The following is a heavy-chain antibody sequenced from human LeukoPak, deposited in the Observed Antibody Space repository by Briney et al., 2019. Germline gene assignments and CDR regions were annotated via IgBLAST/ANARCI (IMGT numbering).Heavy chain of an antibody. D-gene: IGHD6-19*01. V-gene: IGHV4-39*01. Sequence: SETLSLTCTVSGGSISSSSYYWGWIRQPPGTGLEWIGSIYYSGSTYYNPSLKSRVTISVDTSKNQFSLKLSSATAADTAVYYCARHVPSSGWQFDYWGQGTLVTVSS. CDR2: IYYSGST. J-gene: IGHJ4*02. CDR3: ARHVPSSGWQFDY. CDR1: GGSISSSSYY.